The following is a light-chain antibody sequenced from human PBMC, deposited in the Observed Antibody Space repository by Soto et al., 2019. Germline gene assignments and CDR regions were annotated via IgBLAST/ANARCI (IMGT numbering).Light chain of an antibody. CDR3: SSYTSSSIYV. Sequence: QSVLTQPASVSGSPGQSITISCTGTSSDVGGYNYVSWYQQHPGKAPKLMIYEVSNRPSGVSNRFSGSKSGNTASLTISGLQAEDEADYYCSSYTSSSIYVFGPGTKVTVL. CDR1: SSDVGGYNY. V-gene: IGLV2-14*01. CDR2: EVS. J-gene: IGLJ1*01.